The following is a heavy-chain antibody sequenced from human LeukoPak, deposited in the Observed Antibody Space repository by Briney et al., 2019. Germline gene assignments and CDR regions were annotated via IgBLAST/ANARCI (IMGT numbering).Heavy chain of an antibody. V-gene: IGHV4-39*01. Sequence: SETLSLTCTVSGGSISSSSYYWGWIRQPPGKGLEWIGSIYYSGSTYYNPSLKSRVTISVDTSKNQFSLKLSSVTAADTAVYYCASDSSGWYLAFDIWGQGTMVTVSS. CDR3: ASDSSGWYLAFDI. J-gene: IGHJ3*02. D-gene: IGHD6-19*01. CDR1: GGSISSSSYY. CDR2: IYYSGST.